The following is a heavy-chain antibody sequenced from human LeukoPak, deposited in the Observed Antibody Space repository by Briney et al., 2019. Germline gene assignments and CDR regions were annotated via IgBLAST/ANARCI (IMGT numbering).Heavy chain of an antibody. V-gene: IGHV1-69*13. CDR1: GGTFSSYA. D-gene: IGHD5-18*01. CDR3: ARVTHTELSTWFDP. Sequence: GASVKVSCKASGGTFSSYAISWMRQAPGQGLEWMGGIIPIFGTANYAQKFQGRVTITADESTSTAYMELSSLRSEDTAVYYCARVTHTELSTWFDPWGQGTLVTVSS. CDR2: IIPIFGTA. J-gene: IGHJ5*02.